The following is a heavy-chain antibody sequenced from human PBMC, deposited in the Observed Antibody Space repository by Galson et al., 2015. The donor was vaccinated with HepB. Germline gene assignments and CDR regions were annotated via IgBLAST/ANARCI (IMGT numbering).Heavy chain of an antibody. V-gene: IGHV1-18*04. CDR1: GYTFSDYA. Sequence: SVKVSCKASGYTFSDYAITWVRQAPGQGPEWMGWISAKNGDTDYASQFKGRATMTKDTSTTTAYMELRSLRSDDTAVYYCARDLAWGNKGILAGSREKWLDTWGQGTLVTVSS. CDR2: ISAKNGDT. CDR3: ARDLAWGNKGILAGSREKWLDT. D-gene: IGHD3-9*01. J-gene: IGHJ5*02.